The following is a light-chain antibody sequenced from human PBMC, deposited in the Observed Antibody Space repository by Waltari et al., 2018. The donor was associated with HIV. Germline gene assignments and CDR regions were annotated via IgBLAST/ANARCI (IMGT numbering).Light chain of an antibody. V-gene: IGKV1-39*01. CDR2: AAS. J-gene: IGKJ2*01. CDR3: QQSYSTPYT. CDR1: QSISSY. Sequence: DTPMTQSPSSLSASVGDRVTLTCRASQSISSYLNWYQQKPGKAHNLLIYAASSLQSGVPSRFSGSGSGTDVTLTISSLQPEDFATYYCQQSYSTPYTFGQGTKLEIK.